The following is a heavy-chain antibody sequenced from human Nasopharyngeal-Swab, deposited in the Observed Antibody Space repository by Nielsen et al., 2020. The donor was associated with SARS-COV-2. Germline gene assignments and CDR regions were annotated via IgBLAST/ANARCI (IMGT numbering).Heavy chain of an antibody. CDR2: ISGSGGSS. CDR1: GFTFSSYA. D-gene: IGHD6-13*01. J-gene: IGHJ4*02. Sequence: GVLKISCAASGFTFSSYAMTWVRQAPGKGLEWVSVISGSGGSSYYADSVKGRFTISRDNSKNTLYLQMNSLKAEDTALYYCASRYSSLRTFDYWGQGTLVTVSS. V-gene: IGHV3-23*01. CDR3: ASRYSSLRTFDY.